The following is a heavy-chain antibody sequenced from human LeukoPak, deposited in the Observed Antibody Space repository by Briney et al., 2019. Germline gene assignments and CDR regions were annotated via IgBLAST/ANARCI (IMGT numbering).Heavy chain of an antibody. CDR1: GGSISNYY. J-gene: IGHJ4*02. Sequence: TSETLSLTCTVSGGSISNYYWSWIRQPAGKGLEWIGRISSSGNTDYNPSLKSRLTMSVDMSKNQFSPKLNSVTAADTAVYYCAREGRSSTPGYWGQGTLVTVSS. CDR3: AREGRSSTPGY. D-gene: IGHD2-15*01. CDR2: ISSSGNT. V-gene: IGHV4-4*07.